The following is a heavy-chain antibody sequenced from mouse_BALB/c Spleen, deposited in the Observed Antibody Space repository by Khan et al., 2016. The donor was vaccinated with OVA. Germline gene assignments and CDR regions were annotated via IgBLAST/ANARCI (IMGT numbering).Heavy chain of an antibody. CDR1: GYTFTSYW. Sequence: QVQLQQPGTELVKPGASVKLSCKASGYTFTSYWMHWVKQRPGQGLEWIGEINPSNGLINSNDRFKNKATLTVDKSSRTAYMQLSSLTSEDSTVYYCARSTMIYWYFDVWGAGTTVTVSS. D-gene: IGHD2-4*01. J-gene: IGHJ1*01. V-gene: IGHV1S81*02. CDR2: INPSNGLI. CDR3: ARSTMIYWYFDV.